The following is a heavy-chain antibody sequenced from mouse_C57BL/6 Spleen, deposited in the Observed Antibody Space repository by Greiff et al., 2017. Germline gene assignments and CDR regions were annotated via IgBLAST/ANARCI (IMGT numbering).Heavy chain of an antibody. D-gene: IGHD1-1*01. Sequence: SGAELVKPGASVKLSCKASGYTFTEYTIHWVKQRSGQGLEWIGWFYPGSGSIKYNEKFKDKATLTADKSSSTVYMELSRLTSEDSAVYFCARHRYYYGSSYGYYAMDYWGQGTSVTVSS. J-gene: IGHJ4*01. V-gene: IGHV1-62-2*01. CDR1: GYTFTEYT. CDR2: FYPGSGSI. CDR3: ARHRYYYGSSYGYYAMDY.